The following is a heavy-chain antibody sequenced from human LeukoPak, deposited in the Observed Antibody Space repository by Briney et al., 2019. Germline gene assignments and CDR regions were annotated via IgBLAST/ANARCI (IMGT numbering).Heavy chain of an antibody. D-gene: IGHD3-9*01. CDR2: ITSGSGYI. CDR1: GFTFSSYG. Sequence: TGGSLRLSCAASGFTFSSYGMNWVRQAPGKGLEWVSSITSGSGYIYYADSVKGRFTISRDNAKNSLYLQMNSLRAEDTAVYYCAKTLDDILTGYYYYFDYWGQGTLVTVSS. V-gene: IGHV3-21*04. J-gene: IGHJ4*02. CDR3: AKTLDDILTGYYYYFDY.